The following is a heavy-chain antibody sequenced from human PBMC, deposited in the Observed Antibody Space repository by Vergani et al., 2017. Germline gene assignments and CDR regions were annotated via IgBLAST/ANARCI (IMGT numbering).Heavy chain of an antibody. J-gene: IGHJ4*02. Sequence: EVQLLQSGGGVIQPGGSVRLSCAASGFTFSACPMTWVRQAPGQGLEWVSAISARFPSTYYADSVKGRFTISRDNSKNTLYLQMNSLRAEDTAVYYGAKDVRDYALDYWGQGTLVTVSS. CDR2: ISARFPST. CDR1: GFTFSACP. V-gene: IGHV3-23*01. CDR3: AKDVRDYALDY. D-gene: IGHD2-2*01.